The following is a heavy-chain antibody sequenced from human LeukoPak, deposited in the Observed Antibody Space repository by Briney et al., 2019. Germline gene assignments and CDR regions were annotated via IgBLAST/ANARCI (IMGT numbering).Heavy chain of an antibody. D-gene: IGHD1-14*01. V-gene: IGHV3-64D*06. CDR3: VSPVFINY. CDR1: GLTLSSFA. J-gene: IGHJ4*01. Sequence: PGGSLRLSCAASGLTLSSFAMSWVRQAPGKGLEHVSTIGSDGDSTYYADSVKDRFTISRDNSKNALYLQMTSLRPEDSAVYYCVSPVFINYWGQGTLVTVSS. CDR2: IGSDGDST.